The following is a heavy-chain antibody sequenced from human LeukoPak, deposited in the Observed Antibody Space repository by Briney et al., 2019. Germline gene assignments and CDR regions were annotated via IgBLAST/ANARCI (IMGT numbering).Heavy chain of an antibody. V-gene: IGHV3-23*01. J-gene: IGHJ4*02. CDR3: AKEADSKGWYVDF. D-gene: IGHD3-22*01. Sequence: GGSLRLSCAASGLTFGSYAMSWVRQAPGKGLEWVSVISGSGDTTYYPDSVRSRFTISRDNSKNTVYLQMNSLRGEDTAIYYCAKEADSKGWYVDFWGQGTPITLSS. CDR2: ISGSGDTT. CDR1: GLTFGSYA.